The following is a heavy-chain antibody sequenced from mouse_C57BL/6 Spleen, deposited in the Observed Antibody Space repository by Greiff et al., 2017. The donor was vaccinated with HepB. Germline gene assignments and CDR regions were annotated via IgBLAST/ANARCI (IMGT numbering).Heavy chain of an antibody. D-gene: IGHD2-3*01. Sequence: VQLQQSGPGLVKPSQSLSLTCSVTGYSITSGYYWNWIRQFPGNKLEWMGYISYDGSNNYNPSLKNRISITRDTSKNQFFLKLNSVTTEDTATYYCARGVGYYTYFDYWGQGTTLTVSS. CDR1: GYSITSGYY. J-gene: IGHJ2*01. V-gene: IGHV3-6*01. CDR3: ARGVGYYTYFDY. CDR2: ISYDGSN.